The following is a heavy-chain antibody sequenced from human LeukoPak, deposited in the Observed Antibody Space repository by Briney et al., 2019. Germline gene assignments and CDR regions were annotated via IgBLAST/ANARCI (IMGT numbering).Heavy chain of an antibody. J-gene: IGHJ4*02. CDR1: GFTFSSYW. V-gene: IGHV3-74*01. CDR3: ARGENIAMVTAADY. D-gene: IGHD5-18*01. Sequence: PGGSLRLSCAASGFTFSSYWMHWVRQAPGKGLVWVSRINSDGSSTGYADSVKGRFTISRDNAKNTLYLQMNSLRAEDTAVYYCARGENIAMVTAADYWGQGTLVTVSS. CDR2: INSDGSST.